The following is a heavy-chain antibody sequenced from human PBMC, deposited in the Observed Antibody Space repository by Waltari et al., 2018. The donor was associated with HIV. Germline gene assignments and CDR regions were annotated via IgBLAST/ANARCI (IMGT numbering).Heavy chain of an antibody. V-gene: IGHV3-13*01. J-gene: IGHJ6*02. CDR3: TRVKSGQMHYGMDV. Sequence: EVRLLQSGGGLVQPGGSLRLSCAAFGFTFSTYEMHWVRQRTGKGREWVSTIYTTGDSFYPASVKGRFTISRENAKNSLYLQMNRRGVEDTAVYYCTRVKSGQMHYGMDVWGQGTTVTVSS. D-gene: IGHD3-10*01. CDR1: GFTFSTYE. CDR2: IYTTGDS.